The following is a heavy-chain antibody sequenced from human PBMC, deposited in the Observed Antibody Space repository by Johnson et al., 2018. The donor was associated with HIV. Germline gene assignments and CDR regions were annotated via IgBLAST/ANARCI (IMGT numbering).Heavy chain of an antibody. J-gene: IGHJ3*02. CDR1: GFTFSSYA. V-gene: IGHV3-30-3*01. CDR3: AREMVAAKDAFDI. D-gene: IGHD2-15*01. Sequence: QVQLVESGGGVVQPGRSLRLSCVASGFTFSSYAMHWVRQAPGKGLEWVAVISYDGSNKYYSDSVKGRFTISRDNFKNTLYLQMDSLRAEDTAVYFCAREMVAAKDAFDIWGQGTMVTVSS. CDR2: ISYDGSNK.